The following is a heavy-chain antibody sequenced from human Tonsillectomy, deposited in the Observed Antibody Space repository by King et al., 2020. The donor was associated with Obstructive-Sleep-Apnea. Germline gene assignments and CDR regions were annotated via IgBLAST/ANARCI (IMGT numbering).Heavy chain of an antibody. Sequence: VQLVESGGGLVQPGGSLRLSCAASGFTVSSNYMSWVRQAPGKGLEWVSVIYSGGTIYYADSVKGRFTISRDNSKNTLYLQMNGLRVEDTAVYYCARDGTYYDVWSLWGQGTLVTVSS. CDR3: ARDGTYYDVWSL. CDR2: IYSGGTI. D-gene: IGHD3-3*01. J-gene: IGHJ4*02. CDR1: GFTVSSNY. V-gene: IGHV3-66*01.